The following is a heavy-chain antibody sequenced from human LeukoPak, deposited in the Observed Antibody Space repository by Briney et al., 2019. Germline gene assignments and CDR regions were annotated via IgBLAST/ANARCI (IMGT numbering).Heavy chain of an antibody. Sequence: GGSLRVSCAASGFTFSSYWMSWVRQAPGKGLEWVANIKQDGSEKYYVDSVKGRFTISRDNAKNSLYLQMNSLRAEDTAVYYCARAGYYDILTGYYREVDYWGQGTLVTVSS. CDR3: ARAGYYDILTGYYREVDY. CDR2: IKQDGSEK. J-gene: IGHJ4*02. D-gene: IGHD3-9*01. CDR1: GFTFSSYW. V-gene: IGHV3-7*03.